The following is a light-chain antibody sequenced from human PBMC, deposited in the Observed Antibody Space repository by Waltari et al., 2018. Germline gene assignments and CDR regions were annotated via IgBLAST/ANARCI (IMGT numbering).Light chain of an antibody. J-gene: IGKJ4*01. CDR1: QTFSSS. V-gene: IGKV1-27*01. CDR2: SSS. Sequence: DIQMTQSPSSLSASVGDSVTITCRASQTFSSSLAWYQHKPGKAPKLLIYSSSSLPSGVPSRFSGSKSGTDFTLTINSLQPEDIATYYCQQYYSDPLTFGGGTKVEIK. CDR3: QQYYSDPLT.